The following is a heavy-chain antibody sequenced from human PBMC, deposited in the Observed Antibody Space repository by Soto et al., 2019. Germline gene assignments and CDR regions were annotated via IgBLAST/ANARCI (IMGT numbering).Heavy chain of an antibody. V-gene: IGHV1-69*13. CDR3: ARVRGTGTTNFDY. CDR1: GGTFSSYA. D-gene: IGHD1-7*01. CDR2: IIPIFGTA. Sequence: SVKVSCKASGGTFSSYAISWVRQAPGQGLEWMGGIIPIFGTANYAQKFQGRVTITADESTSTAYMELSSLRSEDTAVYYCARVRGTGTTNFDYRGQGTLVTVSS. J-gene: IGHJ4*02.